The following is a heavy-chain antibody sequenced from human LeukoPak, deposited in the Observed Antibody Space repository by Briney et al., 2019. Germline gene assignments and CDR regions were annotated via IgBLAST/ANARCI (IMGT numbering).Heavy chain of an antibody. J-gene: IGHJ5*02. V-gene: IGHV4-34*01. CDR1: GGSFSGYY. CDR3: ARGIVVEAAWFDP. CDR2: TNHSGST. Sequence: SETLSLTCAVYGGSFSGYYWSWIRQPPGKGLEWIGETNHSGSTNYNPSLKSRVTISVDTSKNQFSLKLSSVTAADTAAYYCARGIVVEAAWFDPWGQGTLVTVSS. D-gene: IGHD2-2*01.